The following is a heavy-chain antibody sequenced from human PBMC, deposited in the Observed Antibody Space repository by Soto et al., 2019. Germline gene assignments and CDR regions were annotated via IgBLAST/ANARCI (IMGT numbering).Heavy chain of an antibody. V-gene: IGHV4-31*03. J-gene: IGHJ6*03. D-gene: IGHD3-16*01. CDR2: IYYSGST. Sequence: PSETLSLTCTVSGGSISSGGYYWSWIRQHPGKGLEWIGYIYYSGSTYYNPSLKSRVTISVDTSKNQFSLKLSSVTAADTAVYYCAIGRVVVCNYYYMDVWGKGTTVTVSS. CDR3: AIGRVVVCNYYYMDV. CDR1: GGSISSGGYY.